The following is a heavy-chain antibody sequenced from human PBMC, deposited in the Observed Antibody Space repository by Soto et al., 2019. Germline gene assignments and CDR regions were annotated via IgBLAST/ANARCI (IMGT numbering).Heavy chain of an antibody. CDR2: INQDETKK. CDR3: ARGEHSTSSYYYYGLDV. J-gene: IGHJ6*02. V-gene: IGHV3-7*05. CDR1: GFTFNTHW. Sequence: PGGSLRLSCRTSGFTFNTHWMSWVRQAPGKGLEWVANINQDETKKYYVDSVEGRFTVSRDNAKTSVYLQMNSLRAEDTAVYYCARGEHSTSSYYYYGLDVWGQGTTVTVPS. D-gene: IGHD1-26*01.